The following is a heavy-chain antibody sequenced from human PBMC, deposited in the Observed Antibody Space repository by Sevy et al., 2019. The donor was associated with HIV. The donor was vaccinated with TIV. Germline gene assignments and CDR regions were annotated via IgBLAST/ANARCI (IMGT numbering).Heavy chain of an antibody. CDR3: ARGRAPHSGTYSLED. Sequence: ASVKVSCKTSHYMFTNYHINWVRQAPEQGLEWMGWISTYNGDTNFAQRFQGRVTMTTHSPTATVYMELKSLTSDDAGVYYCARGRAPHSGTYSLEDWGQGTLVTVSS. CDR2: ISTYNGDT. J-gene: IGHJ4*02. V-gene: IGHV1-18*01. D-gene: IGHD1-26*01. CDR1: HYMFTNYH.